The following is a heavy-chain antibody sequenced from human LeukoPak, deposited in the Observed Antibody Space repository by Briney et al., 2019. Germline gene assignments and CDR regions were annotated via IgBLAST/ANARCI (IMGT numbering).Heavy chain of an antibody. CDR2: ISYDGSNK. J-gene: IGHJ4*02. D-gene: IGHD1-26*01. Sequence: PGGSLRLSCAASGFTFSSYGMSWVRQAPGKGLEWVAVISYDGSNKYCADSVKGRFTISRDNSKNTLYLQMNSLRAEDTAVYYCAKEGSRYYFDYWGQGTLVTVSS. CDR1: GFTFSSYG. V-gene: IGHV3-30*18. CDR3: AKEGSRYYFDY.